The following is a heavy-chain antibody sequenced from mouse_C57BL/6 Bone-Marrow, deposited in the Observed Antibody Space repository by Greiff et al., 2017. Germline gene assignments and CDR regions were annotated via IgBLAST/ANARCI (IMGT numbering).Heavy chain of an antibody. Sequence: VKLMESGAELARPGASVKLSCKASGYTFTSYGISWVKQRPEKGLEWIGEIYPRSGTTYYNDKFKGKATLTADKSSSTAYMELRSLTSEDSAVYFCAREGLGRYYFDYWGQGTTLTVSS. CDR2: IYPRSGTT. CDR1: GYTFTSYG. V-gene: IGHV1-81*01. D-gene: IGHD4-1*01. J-gene: IGHJ2*01. CDR3: AREGLGRYYFDY.